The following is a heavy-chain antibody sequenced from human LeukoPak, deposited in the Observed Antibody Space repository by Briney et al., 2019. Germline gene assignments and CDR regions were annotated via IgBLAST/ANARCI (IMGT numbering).Heavy chain of an antibody. Sequence: ASVKVSCKASGGTFSSYAISWVRQAPGQGLEWMGGIIPIFGTANYAQKFQGRVTITADKSTSTAYMELSSLRSEDTAVYYCARRERYCSGGSCYWFDPWGQGTLVTVSS. CDR1: GGTFSSYA. CDR3: ARRERYCSGGSCYWFDP. CDR2: IIPIFGTA. D-gene: IGHD2-15*01. J-gene: IGHJ5*02. V-gene: IGHV1-69*06.